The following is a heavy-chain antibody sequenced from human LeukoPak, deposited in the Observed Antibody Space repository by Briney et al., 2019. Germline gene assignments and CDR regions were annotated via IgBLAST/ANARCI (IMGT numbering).Heavy chain of an antibody. CDR3: AKVQYSSSGRPAAV. CDR2: IRYDGSNK. CDR1: GFTFSSYG. V-gene: IGHV3-30*02. D-gene: IGHD6-13*01. J-gene: IGHJ4*02. Sequence: PGGSLRLSCAASGFTFSSYGMHWVRQAPGKGLEWVAFIRYDGSNKYYADSVKGRFTISRDNSKNTLYLQMNSLRAEDTAVYYCAKVQYSSSGRPAAVWGQGTLVTVSS.